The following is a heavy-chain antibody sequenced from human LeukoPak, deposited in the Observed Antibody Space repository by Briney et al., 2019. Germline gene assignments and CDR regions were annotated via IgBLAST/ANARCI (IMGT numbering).Heavy chain of an antibody. J-gene: IGHJ3*02. CDR1: GYSISSGYY. D-gene: IGHD3-22*01. Sequence: SETLSLTCTVSGYSISSGYYWGWIRQPPGKGLEWIGSIYHSGSTYYNPSLKSRVTISVDTSKNQFSLKLSSVTAADTAVYYCARGDLARVTMIVVVIRGHAFDIWGQGTMVTVSS. CDR3: ARGDLARVTMIVVVIRGHAFDI. V-gene: IGHV4-38-2*02. CDR2: IYHSGST.